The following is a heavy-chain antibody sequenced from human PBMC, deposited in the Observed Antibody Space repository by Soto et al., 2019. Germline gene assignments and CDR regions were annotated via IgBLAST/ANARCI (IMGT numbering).Heavy chain of an antibody. Sequence: QVQLQESGPGLVKPSETLSLTCTVSGGSIRSYYWSWIRQPPVKVLEWIGYIYHSGSTNYNPSLKSRVTISVDTAKNQFYLKLSSVTAADTAVYYCACRDYWGQGTLVTVSS. CDR1: GGSIRSYY. J-gene: IGHJ4*02. CDR3: ACRDY. CDR2: IYHSGST. V-gene: IGHV4-59*01.